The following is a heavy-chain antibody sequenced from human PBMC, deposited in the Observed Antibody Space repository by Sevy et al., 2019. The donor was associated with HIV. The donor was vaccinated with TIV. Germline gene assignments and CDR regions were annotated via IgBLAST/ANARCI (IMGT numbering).Heavy chain of an antibody. CDR2: VSFDSSFK. CDR1: GLNFNIYP. D-gene: IGHD1-26*01. J-gene: IGHJ4*02. V-gene: IGHV3-30*04. CDR3: ATGRLGATFGY. Sequence: GGSLRLSCAVSGLNFNIYPMNWVRQAPGKGLEWVAVVSFDSSFKSYADSVKGGFTISRDNSKNTLFLQMDNLRHEDTAFYYCATGRLGATFGYWGQGSLVTVSS.